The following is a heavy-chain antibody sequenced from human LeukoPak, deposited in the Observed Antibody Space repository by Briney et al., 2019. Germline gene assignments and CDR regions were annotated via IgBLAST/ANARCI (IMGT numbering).Heavy chain of an antibody. CDR2: IRSKAYGGTT. V-gene: IGHV3-49*03. CDR1: GFTFGDYA. J-gene: IGHJ4*02. D-gene: IGHD2-8*01. Sequence: GGSLRLSCTASGFTFGDYAMSGFRQAPGKGLEWVGFIRSKAYGGTTEYAASVKGRFTISRDNSKNTVYLQMTNLRPEDAAVYYCAKGGPLGDTNRFDQWGQGTLVSVSS. CDR3: AKGGPLGDTNRFDQ.